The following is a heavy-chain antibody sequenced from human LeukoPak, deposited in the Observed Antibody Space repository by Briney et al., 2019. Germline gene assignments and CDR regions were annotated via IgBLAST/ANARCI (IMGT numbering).Heavy chain of an antibody. CDR2: IYYSGST. J-gene: IGHJ4*02. CDR3: ARLMITFGGESYYFDY. D-gene: IGHD3-16*01. Sequence: PSETLSLTCSVSGGSISSYYWSWVRQPAGKGREWIGYIYYSGSTNYNPCLKGRVTISGDTSKNQFSLKLSSVTAADTAVYYCARLMITFGGESYYFDYWGQGTLVTVSS. V-gene: IGHV4-59*08. CDR1: GGSISSYY.